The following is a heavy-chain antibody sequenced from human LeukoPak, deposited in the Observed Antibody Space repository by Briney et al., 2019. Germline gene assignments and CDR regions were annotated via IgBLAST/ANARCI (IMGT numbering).Heavy chain of an antibody. V-gene: IGHV4-59*08. D-gene: IGHD6-13*01. Sequence: SETLPLTCTVSGGSISSYYWSWIRQPPGKGLEWIGYIYYSGSTNYNPSLKSRVTISVDTSKNQFSLKLSSVTAADTAVYYCARQWRAAAGTGWFDPWGQGTLVTVSS. CDR3: ARQWRAAAGTGWFDP. J-gene: IGHJ5*02. CDR1: GGSISSYY. CDR2: IYYSGST.